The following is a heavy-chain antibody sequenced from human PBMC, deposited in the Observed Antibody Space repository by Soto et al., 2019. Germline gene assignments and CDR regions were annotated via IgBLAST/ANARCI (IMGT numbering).Heavy chain of an antibody. Sequence: SVKVSCKASGGTFSSYAISWVRQAPGQGLEWMGGIIPIFGTANYAQKFQGRVTITADESTSTAYMELSSLRSEDTAVYYCARMVPGYCSGGSCYSSQASFDPCGQRTLVTVSS. CDR1: GGTFSSYA. J-gene: IGHJ5*02. CDR2: IIPIFGTA. V-gene: IGHV1-69*13. CDR3: ARMVPGYCSGGSCYSSQASFDP. D-gene: IGHD2-15*01.